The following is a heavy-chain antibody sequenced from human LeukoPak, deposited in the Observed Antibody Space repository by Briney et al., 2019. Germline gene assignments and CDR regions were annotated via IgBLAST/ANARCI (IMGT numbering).Heavy chain of an antibody. CDR3: ARAPFLEWLSHGKMGFDP. V-gene: IGHV4-61*02. D-gene: IGHD3-3*01. CDR1: GGSISSGSYY. Sequence: PSETLSLTCTVSGGSISSGSYYWSWIRQPAGKGLEWIGRIYTSGSTNYNPSLKSRVTISVDTSKNQFSLKLSSVTAADTAVYYCARAPFLEWLSHGKMGFDPWGQGTLVTVSS. J-gene: IGHJ5*02. CDR2: IYTSGST.